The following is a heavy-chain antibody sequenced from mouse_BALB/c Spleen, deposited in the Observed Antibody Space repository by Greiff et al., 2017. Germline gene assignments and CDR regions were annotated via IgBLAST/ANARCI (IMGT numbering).Heavy chain of an antibody. CDR3: ARGNDYGDFDY. J-gene: IGHJ2*01. Sequence: VQLQESGPELVKPGASVRISCKASGYTFTSYYIHWVKQRPGHGLEWIGDIYPGSGNTYYNEKFKGKATLTADKSSSTAYMQLSSLTSEDSAVYFCARGNDYGDFDYWGQGTTLTVSS. D-gene: IGHD2-4*01. CDR1: GYTFTSYY. CDR2: IYPGSGNT. V-gene: IGHV1S56*01.